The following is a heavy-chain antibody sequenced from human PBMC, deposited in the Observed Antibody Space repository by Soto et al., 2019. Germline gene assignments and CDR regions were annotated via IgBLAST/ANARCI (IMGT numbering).Heavy chain of an antibody. J-gene: IGHJ5*02. CDR1: GGSISSSNYY. CDR2: TYYNGNT. V-gene: IGHV4-39*07. CDR3: AGQESGTKLDR. Sequence: QLQLQESGPGLVKPSETLSLTCTVSGGSISSSNYYWAWIRQPPGKRLEWIGNTYYNGNTYFSPSLNSPLTMSVDTPKNPISLKLNSVAAAVTAVYSCAGQESGTKLDRWGQGTQVTVSS. D-gene: IGHD1-26*01.